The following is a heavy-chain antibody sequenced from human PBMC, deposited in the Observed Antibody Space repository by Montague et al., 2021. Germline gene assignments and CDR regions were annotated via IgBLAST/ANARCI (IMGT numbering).Heavy chain of an antibody. CDR2: MRSSGSP. CDR3: GRDYWGSIDY. CDR1: GGSVNGYD. J-gene: IGHJ4*01. D-gene: IGHD7-27*01. Sequence: SETLSLTCSVSGGSVNGYDWSWIRQPPGKGLEWIGYMRSSGSPNYSPSFKSRLAISIDRSRNRFSLELSFVTAADTAIYFCGRDYWGSIDYWGHGILVTVSS. V-gene: IGHV4-59*02.